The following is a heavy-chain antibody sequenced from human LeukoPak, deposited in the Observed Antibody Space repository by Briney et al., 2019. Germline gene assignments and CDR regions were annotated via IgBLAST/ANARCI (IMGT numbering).Heavy chain of an antibody. CDR2: IYTSGSA. CDR3: ARGGKATVVTM. D-gene: IGHD4-23*01. CDR1: GGSISDYY. Sequence: SETLSLTCTVSGGSISDYYWSWIRQPAGKGLEWIGRIYTSGSANYNPSLKTRVSMSVDTSKNQFSLKLTSVTAADTAVYYCARGGKATVVTMWGQGILVTASS. V-gene: IGHV4-4*07. J-gene: IGHJ4*02.